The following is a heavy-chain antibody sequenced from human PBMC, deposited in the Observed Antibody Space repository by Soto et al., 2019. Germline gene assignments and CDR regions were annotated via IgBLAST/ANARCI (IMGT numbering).Heavy chain of an antibody. CDR3: ARDRAYYDSSGREAFDI. CDR2: INAGNGNT. V-gene: IGHV1-3*01. D-gene: IGHD3-22*01. Sequence: ASVKVSCKASGYTFTSYAMHWVRQAPGQRLEWMGWINAGNGNTKYSQKFQGRVTITRDTSASTAYMELSSLRSEDTAVYYCARDRAYYDSSGREAFDIWGQGTMDTVSS. CDR1: GYTFTSYA. J-gene: IGHJ3*02.